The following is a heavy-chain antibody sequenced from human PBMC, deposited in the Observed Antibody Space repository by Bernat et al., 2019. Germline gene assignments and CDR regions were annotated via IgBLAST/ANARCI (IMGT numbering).Heavy chain of an antibody. D-gene: IGHD2-15*01. V-gene: IGHV1-69-2*01. J-gene: IGHJ6*03. CDR2: INPNNGGT. CDR3: ARRYGSSYLYWYFDV. Sequence: EVQLQQSGPELVKPGASVKISCKASGYTFTDYYMNWVKQSQGKSLEWIGDINPNNGGTSYNQKFKGKATLTVDKSSSTAYMELRSLTSEDSAVYYCARRYGSSYLYWYFDVWGTGTTVTVSS. CDR1: GYTFTDYY.